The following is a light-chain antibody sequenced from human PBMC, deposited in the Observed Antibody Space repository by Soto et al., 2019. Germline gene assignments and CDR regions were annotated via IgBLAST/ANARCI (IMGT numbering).Light chain of an antibody. CDR3: CSYAGSSYV. CDR2: EVS. CDR1: SSDVGSYNL. Sequence: QSALTQPASVSGSPGQSITISCTGTSSDVGSYNLVSWYQQHPGKAPKLMIYEVSKRPSGVSNRFSGSKPGNTASLTISGLQAEDEADYYCCSYAGSSYVFGTGTKLTVL. J-gene: IGLJ1*01. V-gene: IGLV2-23*02.